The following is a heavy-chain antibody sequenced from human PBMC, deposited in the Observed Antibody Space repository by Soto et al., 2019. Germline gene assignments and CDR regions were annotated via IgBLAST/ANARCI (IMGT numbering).Heavy chain of an antibody. CDR1: GFTFSSYH. CDR3: VRVIVVVHGTGWFDP. Sequence: QVQLVESGGGVVQPGKSLRLSCAASGFTFSSYHMHWVRQAPGKGLEWVALISYDGSDKYYADSVKGRFIISRDNSKDTLSLQMNSLRAEDTAVYYCVRVIVVVHGTGWFDPWGQGTLVTVSS. CDR2: ISYDGSDK. D-gene: IGHD2-15*01. V-gene: IGHV3-30*03. J-gene: IGHJ5*02.